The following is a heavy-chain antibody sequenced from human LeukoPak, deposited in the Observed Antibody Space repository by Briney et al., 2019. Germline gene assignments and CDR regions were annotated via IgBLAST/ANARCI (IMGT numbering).Heavy chain of an antibody. D-gene: IGHD2-2*02. J-gene: IGHJ6*02. Sequence: ASVKVSCKASGYTFTGYYMHWVRQAPGQGLEWMGWINPNSGGTNYAQKFQGWVTMTRDTSISTAYMELSRLRSDDTAVYYCARDIVVVPAAILTYGMDVWGQGTTVTVSS. V-gene: IGHV1-2*04. CDR3: ARDIVVVPAAILTYGMDV. CDR2: INPNSGGT. CDR1: GYTFTGYY.